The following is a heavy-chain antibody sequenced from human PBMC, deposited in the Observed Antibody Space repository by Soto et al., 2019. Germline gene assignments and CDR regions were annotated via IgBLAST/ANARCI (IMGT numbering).Heavy chain of an antibody. J-gene: IGHJ4*02. CDR1: GHTIRNSRVY. CDR3: ARTPWDGYTGYYFDY. V-gene: IGHV4-39*07. D-gene: IGHD5-18*01. Sequence: NPSDTLSHTCSASGHTIRNSRVYRAWLGKPPGEGLEWIGSIYHTGNAYYNPSLKSRVTIFVDTSKNQFSLKLTSVTAADTAVYSCARTPWDGYTGYYFDYWGQGTLVTVS. CDR2: IYHTGNA.